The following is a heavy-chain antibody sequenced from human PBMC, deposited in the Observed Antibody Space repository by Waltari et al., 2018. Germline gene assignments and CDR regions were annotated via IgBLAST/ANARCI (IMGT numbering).Heavy chain of an antibody. Sequence: EVQLVESGGGLVQPGGSLRLSCAASGFTFSSYAMSWVRQAPGKGLEWVSAISGSGGSTYYADSGKGRFTISRDNSKNTLYLQMNSLRAEDTAVYYCAKDADYDFWSGYHYGMDVWGQGTTVTVSS. J-gene: IGHJ6*02. D-gene: IGHD3-3*01. CDR1: GFTFSSYA. V-gene: IGHV3-23*04. CDR3: AKDADYDFWSGYHYGMDV. CDR2: ISGSGGST.